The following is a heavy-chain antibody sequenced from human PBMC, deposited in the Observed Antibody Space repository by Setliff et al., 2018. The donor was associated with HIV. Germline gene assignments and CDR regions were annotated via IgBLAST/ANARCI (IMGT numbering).Heavy chain of an antibody. CDR2: INNSGST. Sequence: SETLSLTCAVYGGFFSGYYWSWIRQPPGKGLEWIGEINNSGSTNYNPSLKSRVTISVDTSKNQFSLKLSSVTAADTAVYFCATFSWGGWDNTFNDYWGQGTLVTVSS. J-gene: IGHJ4*02. CDR3: ATFSWGGWDNTFNDY. CDR1: GGFFSGYY. D-gene: IGHD1-26*01. V-gene: IGHV4-34*01.